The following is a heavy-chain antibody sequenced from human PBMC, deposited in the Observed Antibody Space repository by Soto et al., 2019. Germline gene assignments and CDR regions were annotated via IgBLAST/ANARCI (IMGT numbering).Heavy chain of an antibody. CDR2: ISAYNGNT. D-gene: IGHD3-3*01. V-gene: IGHV1-18*04. J-gene: IGHJ5*02. Sequence: GASVKVSCKASRYPFTSYGISCVRQAPGQGLEWMGWISAYNGNTNYAQKLQGRVTMTTDTSTSTAYMELRSLRSDDTAVYYCARDHYDFWSGYYYWFDPWGQGTLVTVSS. CDR3: ARDHYDFWSGYYYWFDP. CDR1: RYPFTSYG.